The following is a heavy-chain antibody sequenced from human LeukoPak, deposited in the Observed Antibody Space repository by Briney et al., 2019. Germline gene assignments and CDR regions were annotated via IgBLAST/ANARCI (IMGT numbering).Heavy chain of an antibody. J-gene: IGHJ5*02. D-gene: IGHD2-15*01. V-gene: IGHV1-18*01. CDR1: GDTFTSNG. CDR3: ARDLLDGGSWTRWFDP. CDR2: ISAYDGNT. Sequence: ASVKVSCKASGDTFTSNGISWVRQAPGQGLEWMGWISAYDGNTNYAQKLQGSVTMTTATSTSTAYMELRSLRSDDTAVYYCARDLLDGGSWTRWFDPWGQGTLVTVSS.